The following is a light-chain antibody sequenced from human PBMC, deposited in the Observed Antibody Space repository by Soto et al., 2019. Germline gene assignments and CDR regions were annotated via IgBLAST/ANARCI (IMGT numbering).Light chain of an antibody. CDR1: QNIGTS. Sequence: DIQMTQSPSTLPASVGDRVTISCRASQNIGTSLNWYQMKLGRAPTLLIYSASTLQSGAPSRFSGGGSGTDFTLTINSLQPEDFATYSCQQTYNAPYTFGQGTTLEIK. CDR2: SAS. CDR3: QQTYNAPYT. J-gene: IGKJ2*01. V-gene: IGKV1-39*01.